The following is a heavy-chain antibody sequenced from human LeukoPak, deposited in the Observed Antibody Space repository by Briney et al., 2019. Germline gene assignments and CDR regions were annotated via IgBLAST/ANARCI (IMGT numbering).Heavy chain of an antibody. Sequence: PGGSVRLPCAASGFTLSDYEMNWVRQAPGKGLEWVSYISIGGRTMYYADSVKGRFTISRENAKTSLYLQMNGLRAEDTAVYYCASRGLYCDYILGSWGQGSLVTVSS. CDR1: GFTLSDYE. J-gene: IGHJ4*02. CDR2: ISIGGRTM. V-gene: IGHV3-48*03. CDR3: ASRGLYCDYILGS. D-gene: IGHD3-16*01.